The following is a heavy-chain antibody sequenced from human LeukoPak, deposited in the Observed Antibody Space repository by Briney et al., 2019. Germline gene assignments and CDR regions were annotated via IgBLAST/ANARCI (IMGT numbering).Heavy chain of an antibody. V-gene: IGHV3-30-3*01. J-gene: IGHJ4*02. D-gene: IGHD3-3*01. CDR1: GFTFSSYA. Sequence: GGSLRLSCAASGFTFSSYAMHWVRQAPGKGLEWVAVISCDGSNKYYADSVKGRFTISRDNSKNTLYLQMNSLRAEDTAVYYCARDFAFDYWGQGTLVTVSS. CDR3: ARDFAFDY. CDR2: ISCDGSNK.